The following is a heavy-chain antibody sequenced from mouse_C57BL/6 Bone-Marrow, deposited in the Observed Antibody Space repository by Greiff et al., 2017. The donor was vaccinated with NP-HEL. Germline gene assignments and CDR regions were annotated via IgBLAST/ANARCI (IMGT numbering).Heavy chain of an antibody. V-gene: IGHV5-9-1*02. CDR2: ISSGGDYI. D-gene: IGHD2-3*01. Sequence: EVHLVESGEGLVKPGGSLKLSCAASGFTFSSYAMSWVRQTPEKRLEWVAYISSGGDYIYYADTVKGRFTISRDNARNTLYLQMSSLKSEDTAMYYCTRDGNGYYWFAYWGQGTLVTVSA. CDR1: GFTFSSYA. J-gene: IGHJ3*01. CDR3: TRDGNGYYWFAY.